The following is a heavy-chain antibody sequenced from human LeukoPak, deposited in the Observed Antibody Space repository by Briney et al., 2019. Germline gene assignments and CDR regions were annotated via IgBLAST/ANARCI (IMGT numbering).Heavy chain of an antibody. CDR2: INHSGST. CDR1: GGSFSGYY. Sequence: KASETLSLTCAVYGGSFSGYYWSWIRQPPGKGLEWIGEINHSGSTNYNPSLKSRVTISVDTSKNQFSLKLSSVTAADTAVYYCAGFGSRGLQGGYYYYYMDVWGKGTTVTVSS. D-gene: IGHD5-24*01. V-gene: IGHV4-34*01. CDR3: AGFGSRGLQGGYYYYYMDV. J-gene: IGHJ6*03.